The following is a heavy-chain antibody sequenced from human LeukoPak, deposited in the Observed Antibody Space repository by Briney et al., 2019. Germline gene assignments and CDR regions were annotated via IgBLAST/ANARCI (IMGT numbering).Heavy chain of an antibody. D-gene: IGHD3-10*01. V-gene: IGHV3-23*01. Sequence: GGSLRLSCAASGFTFSSYGMSWVRQAPGKGLEWVSAISGSGGSRDYVDSVKGRLTISRDNSKNTLYLQMNSLRAEDTAVYYCAKDGIERVIMYYFDYWGQGTLVTVSS. CDR1: GFTFSSYG. J-gene: IGHJ4*02. CDR2: ISGSGGSR. CDR3: AKDGIERVIMYYFDY.